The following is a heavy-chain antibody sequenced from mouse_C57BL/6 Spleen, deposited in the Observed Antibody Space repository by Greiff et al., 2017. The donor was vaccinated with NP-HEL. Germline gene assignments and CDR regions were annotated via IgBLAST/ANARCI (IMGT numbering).Heavy chain of an antibody. J-gene: IGHJ4*01. CDR2: IYPRSGNT. CDR1: GYTFTSYG. Sequence: QVQLQQSGAELARPGASVKLSCKASGYTFTSYGISWVKQRPGQGLEWIGEIYPRSGNTYYNEKFKGKATLTADKSSSTAYMELRSLTSEDSAVYFCARRGPYYAMDYWGQGTSVTVSS. V-gene: IGHV1-81*01. CDR3: ARRGPYYAMDY.